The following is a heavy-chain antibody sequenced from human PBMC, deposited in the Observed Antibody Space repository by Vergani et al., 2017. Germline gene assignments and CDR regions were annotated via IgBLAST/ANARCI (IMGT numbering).Heavy chain of an antibody. D-gene: IGHD5-18*01. V-gene: IGHV1-18*01. CDR2: ISAYNGNT. Sequence: QVQLVQSGAEVKKPGASVKVSCKASGYTFTSYGISWVRQAPGQGLEWMGWISAYNGNTNYAQKLQGRVTMTTDTSTSTGYMELRSLRSDDTAVYYCARGPGYGIPGAYYYYDYMDVWGKGTTVTVSS. CDR3: ARGPGYGIPGAYYYYDYMDV. J-gene: IGHJ6*03. CDR1: GYTFTSYG.